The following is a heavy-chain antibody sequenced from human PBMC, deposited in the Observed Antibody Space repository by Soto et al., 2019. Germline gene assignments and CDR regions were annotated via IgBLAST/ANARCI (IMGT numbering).Heavy chain of an antibody. CDR3: ASLEMATMQG. CDR2: ISSSDSAI. CDR1: GFSFSSYE. D-gene: IGHD3-3*01. V-gene: IGHV3-48*03. J-gene: IGHJ4*02. Sequence: RGALGVGCASSGFSFSSYEMNWVRQAPGKGLEWVSYISSSDSAIYYADSVNGRFTISIDNAKNSLYLQMNSLRAEDTSVYYCASLEMATMQGWGQGTKVTVSS.